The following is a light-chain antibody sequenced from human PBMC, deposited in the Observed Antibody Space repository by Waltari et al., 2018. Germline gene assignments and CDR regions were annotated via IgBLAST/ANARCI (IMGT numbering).Light chain of an antibody. Sequence: DIQMTQSPSSLSASVGDRVTITCRASQDIVNFLAWYQQKPGRVPKLLSYAASTTQLGVPSRFRGSGSVTDFTLTISSLQAEDVATYYCQKYNSAPPTFGQGTKVEIK. CDR1: QDIVNF. J-gene: IGKJ2*01. CDR2: AAS. V-gene: IGKV1-27*01. CDR3: QKYNSAPPT.